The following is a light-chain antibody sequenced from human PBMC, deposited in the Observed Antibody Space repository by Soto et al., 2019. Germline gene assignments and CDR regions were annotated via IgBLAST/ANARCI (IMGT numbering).Light chain of an antibody. V-gene: IGKV1-5*03. CDR3: QQYNSYSRT. CDR2: RAS. J-gene: IGKJ1*01. CDR1: QSISSS. Sequence: IQMTQSTSSLSASVGDRVTITCRASQSISSSLAWYQQKPGKAPKLLIYRASNLQSGVPSRFSGSGSGTEFTLTITSLQPDDFATYYCQQYNSYSRTFGQGTKVDI.